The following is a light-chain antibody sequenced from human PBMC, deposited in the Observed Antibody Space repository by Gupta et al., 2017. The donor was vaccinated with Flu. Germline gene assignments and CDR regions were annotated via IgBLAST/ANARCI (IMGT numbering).Light chain of an antibody. CDR1: QSLLHSNAYNY. V-gene: IGKV2-28*01. Sequence: DIVMTQSPLSLPVTPGEPASISCRSSQSLLHSNAYNYLDWYLQKPGQSPQLLIYLGSNRASGVPDRFSGSASGTDFTLKISRVDAEDVGFYYCMQALQTPGTFGPGTKVEIK. CDR3: MQALQTPGT. J-gene: IGKJ1*01. CDR2: LGS.